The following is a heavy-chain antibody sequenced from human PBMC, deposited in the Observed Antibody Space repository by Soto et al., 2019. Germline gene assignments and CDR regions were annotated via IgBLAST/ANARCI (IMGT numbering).Heavy chain of an antibody. CDR2: IYHSGST. J-gene: IGHJ4*02. CDR1: SGSISSSNW. Sequence: SETLSLTCAVSSGSISSSNWWSWVHQPPGKGLEWIGEIYHSGSTNYNPSLKSRVTISVDKSKNQFSLKLSSVTAADTAVYYCARASEYSPYYFDYWGQGTLVTVSS. CDR3: ARASEYSPYYFDY. V-gene: IGHV4-4*02. D-gene: IGHD6-6*01.